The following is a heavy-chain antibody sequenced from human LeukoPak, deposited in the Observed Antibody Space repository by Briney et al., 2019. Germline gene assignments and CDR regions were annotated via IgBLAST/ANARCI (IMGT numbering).Heavy chain of an antibody. D-gene: IGHD3-22*01. Sequence: SGGSLRLSCAASGFTVSSNYMSWVRQAPGKGLEWVSVIYSGGSTYYADSVKGRLTIARDNSKNPLYLQMNRLRAEDTAVYYCARDYYYSSGPEPAFDIWGQGTMVTVSS. CDR2: IYSGGST. CDR1: GFTVSSNY. V-gene: IGHV3-53*01. CDR3: ARDYYYSSGPEPAFDI. J-gene: IGHJ3*02.